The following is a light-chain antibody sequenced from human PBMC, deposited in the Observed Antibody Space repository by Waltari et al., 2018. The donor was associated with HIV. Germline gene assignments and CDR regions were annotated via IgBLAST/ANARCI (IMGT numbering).Light chain of an antibody. CDR3: QQSYSTLWT. V-gene: IGKV1-39*01. CDR2: NGN. CDR1: QSISTY. Sequence: DIQMTQSASSLSASVRDRVTISCRASQSISTYLNWYQQKPGRAPKLLIYNGNILQGGVPSRFSGSGSGTDFTLSISSLQPEDFGTYYCQQSYSTLWTFGPGTKV. J-gene: IGKJ1*01.